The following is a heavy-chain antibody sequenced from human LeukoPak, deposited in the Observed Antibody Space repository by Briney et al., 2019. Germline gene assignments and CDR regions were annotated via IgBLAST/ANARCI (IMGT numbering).Heavy chain of an antibody. CDR3: ARDTILRLRDLSLDY. CDR1: GFIFSSFE. J-gene: IGHJ4*02. Sequence: GGSLRLSCAASGFIFSSFEMNWVRQAPGKGLEWVSYISSSGTTIYHADSVKGRFTISRDNAKNSLYLQMNSLRAEDTAVYYCARDTILRLRDLSLDYWGQGTLVTVSS. D-gene: IGHD3-16*02. V-gene: IGHV3-48*03. CDR2: ISSSGTTI.